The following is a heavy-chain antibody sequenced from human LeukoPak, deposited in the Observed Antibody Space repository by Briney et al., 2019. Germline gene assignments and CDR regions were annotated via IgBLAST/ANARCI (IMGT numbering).Heavy chain of an antibody. J-gene: IGHJ4*02. V-gene: IGHV4-61*02. CDR3: ARVGGSYYGYSSAIDY. CDR2: IYTSGST. CDR1: GGSISSGSYY. Sequence: SQTLSLTCTVSGGSISSGSYYWSWIRQPAGKGLEWIGRIYTSGSTNYNPSLKSRVTISVDTSKNQFSLKLSSVTAADTAVYYCARVGGSYYGYSSAIDYWGQGTLVTVSS. D-gene: IGHD1-26*01.